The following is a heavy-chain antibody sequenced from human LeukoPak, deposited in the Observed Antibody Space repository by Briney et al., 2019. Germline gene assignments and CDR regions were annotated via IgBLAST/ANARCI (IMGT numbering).Heavy chain of an antibody. CDR2: INTAGDT. J-gene: IGHJ4*02. CDR1: GFTFKSYD. CDR3: ARETPGGDYYFDY. V-gene: IGHV3-13*01. Sequence: GGSLRLSCAASGFTFKSYDMHWVRQAAGEGPEWVSAINTAGDTYYQGSVKGRFTISRENAKNSLYLQMNSLRAGDTAVYYCARETPGGDYYFDYWGQGTLVTVSS. D-gene: IGHD2-21*01.